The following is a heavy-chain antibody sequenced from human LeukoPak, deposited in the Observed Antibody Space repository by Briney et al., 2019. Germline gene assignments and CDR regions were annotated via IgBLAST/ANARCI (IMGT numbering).Heavy chain of an antibody. D-gene: IGHD6-25*01. V-gene: IGHV3-30-3*01. J-gene: IGHJ4*02. CDR2: ISYDGSNK. CDR1: GFTFSSYA. Sequence: QPGGSLRLSCAASGFTFSSYAMHWVRQAPGKGLEWVAVISYDGSNKYYADSVKGRFTISRDNSKNTLYLQMNSLRAEDTAVYYCARGAAVGGFDYWGQGTLVTVSS. CDR3: ARGAAVGGFDY.